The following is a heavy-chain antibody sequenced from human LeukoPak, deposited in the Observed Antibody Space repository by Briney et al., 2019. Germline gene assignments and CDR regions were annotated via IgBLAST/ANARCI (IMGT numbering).Heavy chain of an antibody. CDR2: IKDSGDT. D-gene: IGHD6-19*01. CDR1: GGSMSSYY. CDR3: ARGGWYRDY. J-gene: IGHJ4*02. V-gene: IGHV4-59*01. Sequence: SETLSLTCTVSGGSMSSYYWSWIRQPPGKGLEWIGSIKDSGDTSYNPSLKSRVTISVDTSKNQFSLKLTSVPAADTAVYYCARGGWYRDYWGQRTLVTVSS.